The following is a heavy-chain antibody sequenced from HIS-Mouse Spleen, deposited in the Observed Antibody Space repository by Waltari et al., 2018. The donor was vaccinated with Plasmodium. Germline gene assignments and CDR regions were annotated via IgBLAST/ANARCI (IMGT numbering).Heavy chain of an antibody. CDR2: ISSSSSYI. CDR1: GFTFSSYS. V-gene: IGHV3-21*01. D-gene: IGHD1-26*01. CDR3: ARVGATDAFDI. J-gene: IGHJ3*02. Sequence: EVQLVESGGGLVKPGGSLRLSCAASGFTFSSYSMNWVRQAPGKGLEWVSYISSSSSYIYYADSVKGRFTISRDNAKNSLYLQMNSLRAEDTAVYYCARVGATDAFDIWGQGTMVTVSS.